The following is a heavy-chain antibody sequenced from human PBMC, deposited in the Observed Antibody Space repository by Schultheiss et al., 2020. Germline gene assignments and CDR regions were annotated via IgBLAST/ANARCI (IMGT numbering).Heavy chain of an antibody. V-gene: IGHV4-59*08. CDR3: ARISTVTTSFDY. CDR1: GGSISSYY. D-gene: IGHD4-17*01. J-gene: IGHJ4*02. Sequence: SETLSLTCTVSGGSISSYYWSWIRQPPGKGLEWIGYIYYTGSTNYNPSLKSRVTISVDTSKNQFSLKLSSVTAADTAVYYCARISTVTTSFDYWGQGTLVNGYS. CDR2: IYYTGST.